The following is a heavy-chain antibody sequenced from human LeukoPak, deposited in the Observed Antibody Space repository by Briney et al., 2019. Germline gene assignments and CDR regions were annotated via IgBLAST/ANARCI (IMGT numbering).Heavy chain of an antibody. CDR3: AKGAQYSSSPQTFDY. CDR1: GFTFDDYA. D-gene: IGHD6-6*01. V-gene: IGHV3-9*01. J-gene: IGHJ4*02. CDR2: ISWNSGSI. Sequence: GRSLRLSCAASGFTFDDYAMHWVRQAPGKGLEWVSGISWNSGSIGYADSVKGRFTISRDNAKNSLYLQMNSLRAEDTALYYCAKGAQYSSSPQTFDYWGQGTLVTVSS.